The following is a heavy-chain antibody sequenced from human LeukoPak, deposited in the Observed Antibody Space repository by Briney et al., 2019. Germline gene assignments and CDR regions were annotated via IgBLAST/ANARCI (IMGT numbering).Heavy chain of an antibody. CDR3: ARDRSLRGYSWNDHYGMDV. D-gene: IGHD1-1*01. Sequence: PGGSLRLSCAASGFTFSDYYMSWIRQAPGKGLEWVSYISSSSSYTNYADSVKGRFTISRDNAKNSLYLQMNSLRAEDTAVYYCARDRSLRGYSWNDHYGMDVWGQGTTVTVSS. J-gene: IGHJ6*02. CDR1: GFTFSDYY. CDR2: ISSSSSYT. V-gene: IGHV3-11*06.